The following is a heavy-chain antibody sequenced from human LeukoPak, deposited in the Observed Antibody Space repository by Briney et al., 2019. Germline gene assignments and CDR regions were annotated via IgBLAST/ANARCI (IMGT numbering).Heavy chain of an antibody. CDR1: GFTLSCHW. CDR2: IKQDGSVK. Sequence: GGSLRLSRSASGFTLSCHWMGWVRQAPGKGLEWVANIKQDGSVKYCVDSVKGQFTISRDNAKNSLYLQMNSLRVEDTAVYYCARWILPRHTSYHIDYWGQGTLVTVSS. D-gene: IGHD2-2*03. J-gene: IGHJ4*02. V-gene: IGHV3-7*01. CDR3: ARWILPRHTSYHIDY.